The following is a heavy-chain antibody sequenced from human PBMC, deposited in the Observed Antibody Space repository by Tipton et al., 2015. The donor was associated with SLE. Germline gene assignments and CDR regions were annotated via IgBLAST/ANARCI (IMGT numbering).Heavy chain of an antibody. V-gene: IGHV4-38-2*01. D-gene: IGHD5-18*01. J-gene: IGHJ5*02. CDR3: ARGRYSYGS. CDR2: INHSGST. CDR1: GYSISSGYY. Sequence: TLSLTCAVSGYSISSGYYWGWIRQPPGKGLEWIGEINHSGSTNHNPSLKSRVTISVDTSKNQFSLKLSSVTAADTAVYYCARGRYSYGSWGQGTLVTVSS.